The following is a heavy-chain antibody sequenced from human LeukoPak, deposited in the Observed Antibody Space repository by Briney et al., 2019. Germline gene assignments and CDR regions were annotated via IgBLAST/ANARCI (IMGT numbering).Heavy chain of an antibody. CDR1: GYTFTSYY. Sequence: ASVKVSCKASGYTFTSYYMYWVRQAPGQGLEWMGIINPSGGSTSYAQKFQGRVTMTRDMSTSTVYMELSSLRSVDTAVYYCARGHYMAGSSPLLGYWGQGTLVTVSS. CDR3: ARGHYMAGSSPLLGY. CDR2: INPSGGST. D-gene: IGHD3-16*01. V-gene: IGHV1-46*01. J-gene: IGHJ4*02.